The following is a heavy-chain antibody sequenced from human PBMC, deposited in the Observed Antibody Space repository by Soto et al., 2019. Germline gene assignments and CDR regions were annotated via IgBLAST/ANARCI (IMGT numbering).Heavy chain of an antibody. CDR3: AKGRYGPLPPGSSYFDY. Sequence: GGSLRLSCAASGFTFDDYAMHWVRQAPGKGLEWVSGISWNSGSIGYADSVKGRFTISRDNAKNSLYLQMNSLRAEDTALYYCAKGRYGPLPPGSSYFDYWGQGTLVTVSS. CDR2: ISWNSGSI. CDR1: GFTFDDYA. J-gene: IGHJ4*02. V-gene: IGHV3-9*01. D-gene: IGHD6-6*01.